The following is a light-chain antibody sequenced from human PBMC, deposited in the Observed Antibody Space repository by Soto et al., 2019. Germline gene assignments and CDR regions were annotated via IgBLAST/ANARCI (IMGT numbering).Light chain of an antibody. CDR2: AAS. CDR3: QQNSNWQGT. CDR1: QSVSTY. J-gene: IGKJ1*01. Sequence: EIVLTQSPASLSLSPGDRATLSCRASQSVSTYVNWFRQKPGQPPRLLIYAASNRVTGIPDRISGSGSGTDFTLTISSLEPEGSAVYYCQQNSNWQGTFGQGTKVEIK. V-gene: IGKV3-11*01.